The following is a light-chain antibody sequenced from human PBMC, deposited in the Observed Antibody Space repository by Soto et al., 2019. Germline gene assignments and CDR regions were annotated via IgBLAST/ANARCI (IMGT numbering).Light chain of an antibody. CDR2: WAS. CDR3: QQYYSTLWT. V-gene: IGKV4-1*01. CDR1: QSVLYSSNNKNY. Sequence: DIVMTQSPDSLAVSLGERATINCKPSQSVLYSSNNKNYLAWYQQKTGQPPKLTIYWASTRESGVPDRFSGSGSGTDFTLTISSLQAEDVAVYYCQQYYSTLWTFGQGTKVEIK. J-gene: IGKJ1*01.